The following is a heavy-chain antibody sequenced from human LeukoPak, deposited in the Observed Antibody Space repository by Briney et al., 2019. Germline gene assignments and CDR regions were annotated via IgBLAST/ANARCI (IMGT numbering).Heavy chain of an antibody. Sequence: SETLSLTCTVSGGSISSSSYYWGWIRQPPGKGLEWIGSIYYSGSTYYNPSLKSRVTISVDTSKNQFSLKLSSVTAADTAVYYCARLSTDNWLDPWGQGTLVTVSS. CDR2: IYYSGST. J-gene: IGHJ5*02. V-gene: IGHV4-39*01. CDR3: ARLSTDNWLDP. CDR1: GGSISSSSYY. D-gene: IGHD2-2*01.